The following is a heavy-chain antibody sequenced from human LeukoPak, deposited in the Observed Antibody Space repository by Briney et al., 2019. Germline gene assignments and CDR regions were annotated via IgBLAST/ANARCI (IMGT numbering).Heavy chain of an antibody. V-gene: IGHV3-48*02. CDR3: ARGSGTYQIFDY. CDR1: GFTFSGYI. J-gene: IGHJ4*02. CDR2: ISSSSSTI. D-gene: IGHD1-26*01. Sequence: GSLRLSCAASGFTFSGYIMNWVRQAPGKGLEWVSDISSSSSTIYCADSVKGRFTISRDNAKNSLYLQMNSLRDEDTAVYYCARGSGTYQIFDYWGQGTLVTVSS.